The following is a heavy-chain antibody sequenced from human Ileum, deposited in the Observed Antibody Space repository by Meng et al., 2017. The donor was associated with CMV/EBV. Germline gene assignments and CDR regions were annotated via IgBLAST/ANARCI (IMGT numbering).Heavy chain of an antibody. J-gene: IGHJ4*02. D-gene: IGHD1-26*01. CDR2: ISNDGSNK. CDR3: ARSGNYGGWYFDS. CDR1: GFTFNTYA. V-gene: IGHV3-30-3*01. Sequence: GHVGECGGGVVQPGGSLRLSCVVSGFTFNTYAMHWVRQAPGKGLEWVKLISNDGSNKDYADSVKGRFTISRDNSKNTLYLQMNSLRTEDTAVYYCARSGNYGGWYFDSWGQGTLVTVSS.